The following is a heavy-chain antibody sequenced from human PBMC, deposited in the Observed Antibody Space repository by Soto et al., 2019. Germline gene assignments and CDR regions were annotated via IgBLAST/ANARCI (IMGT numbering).Heavy chain of an antibody. CDR1: GFTFSSYG. D-gene: IGHD5-12*01. Sequence: GGSLRLSCAASGFTFSSYGMHWVRQAPGKGLEWVAVIWYDGSNKYYADSVKGRFTISRDNSKNTLYLQMNSLRAEDTAVYYCARDYGREYSGPKGGFDYWGQGTLVTVSS. CDR3: ARDYGREYSGPKGGFDY. J-gene: IGHJ4*02. V-gene: IGHV3-33*01. CDR2: IWYDGSNK.